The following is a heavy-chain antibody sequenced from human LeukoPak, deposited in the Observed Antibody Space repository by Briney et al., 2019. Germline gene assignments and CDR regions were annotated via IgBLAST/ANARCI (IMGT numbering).Heavy chain of an antibody. CDR2: ISGSGGST. V-gene: IGHV3-23*01. D-gene: IGHD6-13*01. CDR3: AKGYSSSWYGDKYYFDY. Sequence: GGSLRLSCAASGFTFSSYGMHWVRQAPGKGLEWVSGISGSGGSTYYADSVKGRFTISRDNSKNTLYLQMNSLRAEDTAVYYCAKGYSSSWYGDKYYFDYWGQGTLVTVSS. J-gene: IGHJ4*02. CDR1: GFTFSSYG.